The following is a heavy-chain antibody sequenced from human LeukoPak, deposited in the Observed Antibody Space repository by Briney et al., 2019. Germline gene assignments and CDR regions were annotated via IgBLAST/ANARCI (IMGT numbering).Heavy chain of an antibody. Sequence: ASVKVSCKASGGTFSSYAISWVRQAPGQGLEWMGRIIPILGIANYAQKFQGRVTITADKSTSTAYMELSSLRSEDTAVYYCARLGDGGFGEFIIDYWGQGTLVTVSS. CDR2: IIPILGIA. CDR1: GGTFSSYA. D-gene: IGHD3-10*01. CDR3: ARLGDGGFGEFIIDY. J-gene: IGHJ4*02. V-gene: IGHV1-69*04.